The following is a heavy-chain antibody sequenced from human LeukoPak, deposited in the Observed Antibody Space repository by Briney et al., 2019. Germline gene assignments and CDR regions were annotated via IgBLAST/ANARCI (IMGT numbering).Heavy chain of an antibody. V-gene: IGHV4-30-2*01. CDR3: ARVPVRGVILKAFDI. Sequence: SETLSLTCTVSGASISSGGYFWTWIRQHPGKGLEYIGYIYHSGYTYYKPSLKSRVTISVDRSKNQFSLKLTSVTAADTAVYYCARVPVRGVILKAFDIWGQGTMVTVSS. D-gene: IGHD3-10*01. CDR2: IYHSGYT. CDR1: GASISSGGYF. J-gene: IGHJ3*02.